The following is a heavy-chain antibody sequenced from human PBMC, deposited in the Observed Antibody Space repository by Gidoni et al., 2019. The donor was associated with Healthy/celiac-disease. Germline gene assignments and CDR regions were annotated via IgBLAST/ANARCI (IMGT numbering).Heavy chain of an antibody. CDR2: ISYDGSNK. D-gene: IGHD2-2*02. CDR3: ARGGAVVPAAIPTDY. Sequence: QVQLVESGGGVVQPGRSLRLSCAASGFTFSSFAMHWVRQAPGKGLEWVAVISYDGSNKYYADSVKGRFTISRDNSKNTLYLQMNSRRAEDTAVYYCARGGAVVPAAIPTDYWGQGTLVTVSS. J-gene: IGHJ4*02. V-gene: IGHV3-30-3*01. CDR1: GFTFSSFA.